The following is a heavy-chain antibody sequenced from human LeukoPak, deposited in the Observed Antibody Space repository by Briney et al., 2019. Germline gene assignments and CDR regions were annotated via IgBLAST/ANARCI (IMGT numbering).Heavy chain of an antibody. D-gene: IGHD2-15*01. V-gene: IGHV1-2*02. J-gene: IGHJ4*02. Sequence: ASVSVSCKASVYTFNAYYIHWVRQAPGQGLEWMGWINLNSGGTRYAQNFQGRVTMTKDTSISTAYMELSGLRSDDTAVYHCARAALCGSGCYYFFDYWGQGTQVTVSS. CDR2: INLNSGGT. CDR1: VYTFNAYY. CDR3: ARAALCGSGCYYFFDY.